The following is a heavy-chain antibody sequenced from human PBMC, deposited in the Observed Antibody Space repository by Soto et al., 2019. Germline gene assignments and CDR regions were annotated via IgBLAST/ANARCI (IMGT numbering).Heavy chain of an antibody. Sequence: PGGSLRLSCAASGFTFSSYSMNWVRQAPGKGLEWVSYISSSSSTIYYADSVKGRFTISRDNAKNSLYLQMNSLRDEDTAVYYCARGAAGYCSGGSCYSYYYYGMDVWGQGTTVTVSS. CDR1: GFTFSSYS. D-gene: IGHD2-15*01. CDR3: ARGAAGYCSGGSCYSYYYYGMDV. J-gene: IGHJ6*02. V-gene: IGHV3-48*02. CDR2: ISSSSSTI.